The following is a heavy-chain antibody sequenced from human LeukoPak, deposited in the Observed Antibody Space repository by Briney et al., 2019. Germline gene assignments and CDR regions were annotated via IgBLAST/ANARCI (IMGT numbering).Heavy chain of an antibody. Sequence: GGSLRLSCAPSGLSFSSYTIHWVRQAPGKGLEWVSSISSTSGYIHYADSVKGRFSISRDNSKNTLYLQMNSLRAEDTAVYYCARDLRFGTMTINAFDIWGQGTMVTVSS. CDR3: ARDLRFGTMTINAFDI. CDR2: ISSTSGYI. J-gene: IGHJ3*02. CDR1: GLSFSSYT. D-gene: IGHD3-10*01. V-gene: IGHV3-21*01.